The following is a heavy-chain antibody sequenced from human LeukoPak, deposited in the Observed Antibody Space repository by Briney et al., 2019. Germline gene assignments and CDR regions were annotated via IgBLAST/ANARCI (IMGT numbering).Heavy chain of an antibody. CDR2: ITPILGIA. V-gene: IGHV1-69*04. Sequence: GSSVKVSCKASGGTFSSYAISWVRQAPGQGLEWMGRITPILGIANYAQNFQGRVTITADKSTSTAYMELSSLRSQHTALYYRARQPPKRGIAAAGTGFDYWGQGTLVTVSS. CDR3: ARQPPKRGIAAAGTGFDY. CDR1: GGTFSSYA. J-gene: IGHJ4*02. D-gene: IGHD6-13*01.